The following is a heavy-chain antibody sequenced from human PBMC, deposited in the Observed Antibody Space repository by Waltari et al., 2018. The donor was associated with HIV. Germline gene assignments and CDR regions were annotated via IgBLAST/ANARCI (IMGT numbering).Heavy chain of an antibody. Sequence: VQPGGSLRLSCAASGFTFSSYWMSWVRQAPGKGLEWVANIKQDGSEKYYVDSVKGRFTISRDNAKNSLYLQMNSLRAEDTAVYYCARDGPPNCSSTSCYLDAPYGMDVWGQGTTVTVSS. D-gene: IGHD2-2*01. V-gene: IGHV3-7*01. J-gene: IGHJ6*02. CDR3: ARDGPPNCSSTSCYLDAPYGMDV. CDR2: IKQDGSEK. CDR1: GFTFSSYW.